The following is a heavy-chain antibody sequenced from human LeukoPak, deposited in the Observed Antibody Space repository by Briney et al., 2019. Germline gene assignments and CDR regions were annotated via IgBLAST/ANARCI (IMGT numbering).Heavy chain of an antibody. Sequence: PGGSLRLSCAAPGFTFSSYWMSWVRQAPGKGLEWVANIKQDGSEKYYVDSVKGRFTISRDNAKNSLYLQMNSLRAEDTAVYYCARDRQFPLAAAGLYYFDYWGQGTLVTVSS. CDR2: IKQDGSEK. D-gene: IGHD6-13*01. J-gene: IGHJ4*02. CDR1: GFTFSSYW. CDR3: ARDRQFPLAAAGLYYFDY. V-gene: IGHV3-7*01.